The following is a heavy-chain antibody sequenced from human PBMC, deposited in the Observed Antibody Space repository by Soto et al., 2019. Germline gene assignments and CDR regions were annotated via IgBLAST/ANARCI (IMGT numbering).Heavy chain of an antibody. Sequence: QVQLVESGGGVVQPGRSLRLSCAASGFTFSSYGMHWVRQAPGKGLEWVAVISYDGSNKYYADSVKGRFTISRDNSKNTLYLQMNSLRAEDTAVYYCAKDSFVESSGWYHYWGQGTLVTVSS. V-gene: IGHV3-30*18. CDR1: GFTFSSYG. CDR2: ISYDGSNK. J-gene: IGHJ4*02. D-gene: IGHD6-19*01. CDR3: AKDSFVESSGWYHY.